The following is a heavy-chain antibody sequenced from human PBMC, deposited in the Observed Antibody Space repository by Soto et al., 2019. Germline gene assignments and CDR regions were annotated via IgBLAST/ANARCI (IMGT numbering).Heavy chain of an antibody. Sequence: GASVKVSCKASGGTFSSYTISWVRQAPGQGLEWMGRIIPILGIANYAQKFQGRVTITADKSTSTAYMELSSLRSEDTAVYYCARVPCSSTSCYQVDYWGQGTLVTVSS. CDR1: GGTFSSYT. V-gene: IGHV1-69*02. J-gene: IGHJ4*02. CDR3: ARVPCSSTSCYQVDY. CDR2: IIPILGIA. D-gene: IGHD2-2*01.